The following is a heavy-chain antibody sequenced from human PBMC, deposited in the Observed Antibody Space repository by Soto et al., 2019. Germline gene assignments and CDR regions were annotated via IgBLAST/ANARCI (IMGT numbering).Heavy chain of an antibody. CDR2: IWYDGSNK. CDR1: GFTFSSYG. J-gene: IGHJ4*02. D-gene: IGHD1-26*01. Sequence: QVQLVESGGGVVQPGRSLRLSCAASGFTFSSYGMHWVRQAPGKGLEWVAVIWYDGSNKYYADSVKGRFTISRDNSKNPLYLQMNSLRAEDTAVYYCARDFSGGGGFDYWGQGTLVTVSS. V-gene: IGHV3-33*01. CDR3: ARDFSGGGGFDY.